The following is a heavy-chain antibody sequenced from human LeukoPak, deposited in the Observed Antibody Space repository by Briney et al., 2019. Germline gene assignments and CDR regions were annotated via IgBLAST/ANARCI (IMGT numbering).Heavy chain of an antibody. J-gene: IGHJ4*02. CDR2: IVVGSGNT. V-gene: IGHV1-58*01. Sequence: ASVKVSCKASGFTFTSSAVQWVRQARGQRLEWIGWIVVGSGNTNYAQKFQERVTITRDMSTSTAYMELSSLRSEDTAVYYCARDLAYCGGDCYRFDYWGQGTLVTVSS. CDR1: GFTFTSSA. D-gene: IGHD2-21*01. CDR3: ARDLAYCGGDCYRFDY.